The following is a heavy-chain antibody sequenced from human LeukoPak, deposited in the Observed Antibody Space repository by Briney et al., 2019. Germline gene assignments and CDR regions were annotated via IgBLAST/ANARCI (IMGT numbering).Heavy chain of an antibody. V-gene: IGHV3-53*01. Sequence: PGGSLRLSCTVSGFTVSSDSMSWVRQAPGKGLEWVSFIYSGGSTHYSDSVKGRFTISRDNSKNTLYLQMNSLRAEDTAVYYCARALRIYYYFDYWGQGTLVTVSS. J-gene: IGHJ4*02. CDR3: ARALRIYYYFDY. CDR2: IYSGGST. CDR1: GFTVSSDS. D-gene: IGHD1-26*01.